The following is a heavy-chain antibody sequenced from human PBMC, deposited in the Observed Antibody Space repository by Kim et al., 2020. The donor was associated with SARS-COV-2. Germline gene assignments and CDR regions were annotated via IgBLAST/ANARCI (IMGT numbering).Heavy chain of an antibody. CDR1: GGTFSSYA. CDR2: IIPIFGTA. CDR3: ARVGSGWYLDYFDY. Sequence: SVKVSCKASGGTFSSYAISWVRQAPGQGLEWMGGIIPIFGTANYAQKFQGRVTITADESTSTAYMELSSLRSEDTAVYYCARVGSGWYLDYFDYWGQGTLVTVSS. J-gene: IGHJ4*02. V-gene: IGHV1-69*13. D-gene: IGHD6-19*01.